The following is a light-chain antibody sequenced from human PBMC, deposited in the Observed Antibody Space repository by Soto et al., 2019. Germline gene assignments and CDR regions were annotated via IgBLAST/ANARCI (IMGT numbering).Light chain of an antibody. CDR3: QQSYSTPYT. CDR2: AAS. J-gene: IGKJ2*01. CDR1: QSSRNY. Sequence: DIQMTQSPSSLSISVGDSVTITCRASQSSRNYLNWYQQIPGKAPKLLIYAASSLHSGDPSRFSGSASGTDFTLTISSLQPEDFAPYYCQQSYSTPYTFGQGTKLEIK. V-gene: IGKV1-39*01.